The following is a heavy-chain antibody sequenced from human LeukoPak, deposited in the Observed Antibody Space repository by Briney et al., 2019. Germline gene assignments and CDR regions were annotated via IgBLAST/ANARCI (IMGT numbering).Heavy chain of an antibody. CDR2: ISYDGSNI. CDR1: GFTFSTYA. CDR3: ASISGASWGDY. Sequence: GRTLRLSCAASGFTFSTYALHWVRQAPGKGLEWVAVISYDGSNIYYADSVKGRFTISRDNSNNTLYLQMNSLRAEDTAVYYCASISGASWGDYWGQGTLVTVSS. D-gene: IGHD3-16*01. J-gene: IGHJ4*02. V-gene: IGHV3-30-3*01.